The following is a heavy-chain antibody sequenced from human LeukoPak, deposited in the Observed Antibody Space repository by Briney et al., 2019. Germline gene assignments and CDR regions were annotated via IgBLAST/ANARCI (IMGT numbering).Heavy chain of an antibody. D-gene: IGHD6-6*01. CDR2: ISSSSSYI. J-gene: IGHJ4*02. CDR1: GFTFSNYS. Sequence: GGSLRLSCAASGFTFSNYSMNWVRQAPGKGLEWVSSISSSSSYIYYADSVKGRSTISRDNAKNSLYLQMNSLRAEDTAVYYCAGSYSSSQNDYWGQGTLVTVSS. V-gene: IGHV3-21*01. CDR3: AGSYSSSQNDY.